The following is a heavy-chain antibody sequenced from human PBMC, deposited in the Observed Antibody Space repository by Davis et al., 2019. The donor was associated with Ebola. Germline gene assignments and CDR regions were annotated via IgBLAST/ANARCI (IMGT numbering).Heavy chain of an antibody. CDR1: GGSFSGYY. CDR3: ARTFSYPGAMDV. V-gene: IGHV4-59*01. Sequence: MPSETLSLTCAVYGGSFSGYYWTWIRQPPGKGLEWIGYIYYRGSTKYNPSLKSRVTVSTDTSKNQFSLKVTSVTAADTAVYYCARTFSYPGAMDVWGQGTTVTVSS. D-gene: IGHD2-21*01. J-gene: IGHJ6*02. CDR2: IYYRGST.